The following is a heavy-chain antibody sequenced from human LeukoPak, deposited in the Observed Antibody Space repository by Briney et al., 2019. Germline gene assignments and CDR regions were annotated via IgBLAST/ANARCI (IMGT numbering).Heavy chain of an antibody. CDR3: ARNYYDSSGYPIIDY. D-gene: IGHD3-22*01. V-gene: IGHV4-34*01. Sequence: PSETLSLTCAVYGGSFSGYYWSWIRQPPGKGLEWIGEINHSGSTNYNPSLKSRVTISVDTSKNQFSLKLSSVTAADTAVYYCARNYYDSSGYPIIDYWGQGTLVTVSS. J-gene: IGHJ4*02. CDR2: INHSGST. CDR1: GGSFSGYY.